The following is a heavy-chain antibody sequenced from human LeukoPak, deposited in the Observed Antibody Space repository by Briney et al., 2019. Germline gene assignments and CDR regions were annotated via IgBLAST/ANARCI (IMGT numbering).Heavy chain of an antibody. J-gene: IGHJ5*01. CDR1: VGAFTIHA. Sequence: SVTVSFPSSVGAFTIHAISWVRQAPGQGRRGRGGIIQISPTGNYAQQSQGRLTITMHDFTTTTSMELTSLRSEDTAVYYCARGRVSGSSLVSWFDSSGQGTLVTVSS. V-gene: IGHV1-69*05. D-gene: IGHD3-22*01. CDR3: ARGRVSGSSLVSWFDS. CDR2: IIQISPTG.